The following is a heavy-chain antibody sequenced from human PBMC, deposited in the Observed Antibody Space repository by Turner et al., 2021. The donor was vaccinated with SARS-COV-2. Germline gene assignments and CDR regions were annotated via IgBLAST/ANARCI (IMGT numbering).Heavy chain of an antibody. Sequence: QLQLQESGPGLVKHSETLSLTCSVSGGSISSSSYYCGWIRQPPGKGLEWIGSIYYSGGTYYNPSLKSRVTISVDTSKNQFSLKLSSVTAADTAVYYCASPDTAMVTWPQGFDYWGQGTLVTVSS. CDR3: ASPDTAMVTWPQGFDY. D-gene: IGHD5-18*01. J-gene: IGHJ4*02. CDR1: GGSISSSSYY. CDR2: IYYSGGT. V-gene: IGHV4-39*01.